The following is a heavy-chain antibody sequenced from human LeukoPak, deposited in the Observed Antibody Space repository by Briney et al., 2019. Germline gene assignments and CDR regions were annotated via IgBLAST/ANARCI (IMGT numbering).Heavy chain of an antibody. CDR3: ARVGIFSSSVDY. V-gene: IGHV4-39*07. Sequence: SETLSLTCTVSGGSISSSSYYWGWIRQPPGKGLEWIGSIYCSGSTYYNPSLKSRVTISVDTSKNQFSLKLSSVTAADTAVYYCARVGIFSSSVDYWGQGTLVTVSS. CDR2: IYCSGST. D-gene: IGHD6-6*01. J-gene: IGHJ4*02. CDR1: GGSISSSSYY.